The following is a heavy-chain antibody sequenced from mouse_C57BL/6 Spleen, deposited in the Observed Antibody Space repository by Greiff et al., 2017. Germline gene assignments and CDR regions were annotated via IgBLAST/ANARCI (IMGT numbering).Heavy chain of an antibody. J-gene: IGHJ2*01. CDR3: ARFGTLDY. V-gene: IGHV1-9*01. D-gene: IGHD4-1*01. Sequence: QVQLKESGAELMKPGASVKLSCKATGYTFTGYWIEWVKQRPGHGLEWIGEILPGSGSTNNNEKFKGKATFTADTSSNTAYMQLSSLTTEDSAIYYCARFGTLDYWGQGTTLTVSS. CDR1: GYTFTGYW. CDR2: ILPGSGST.